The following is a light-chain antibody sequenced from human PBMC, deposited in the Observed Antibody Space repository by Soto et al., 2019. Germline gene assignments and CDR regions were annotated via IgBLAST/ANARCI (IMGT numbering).Light chain of an antibody. CDR3: MQGTHWPSWT. Sequence: DVVMTQSPLSLSVTLGQPASISCRSSQSLVFSDGNTYLSWFQQRPGQSPRLLIYEVSNRDSGVADIFSGVCSCTDFTLKIGRVEAEDVVVYYCMQGTHWPSWTFGQGTKVEIK. CDR2: EVS. CDR1: QSLVFSDGNTY. V-gene: IGKV2-30*01. J-gene: IGKJ1*01.